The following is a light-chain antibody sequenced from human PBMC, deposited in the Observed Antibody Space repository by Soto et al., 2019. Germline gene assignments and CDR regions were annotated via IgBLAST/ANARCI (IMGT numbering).Light chain of an antibody. CDR3: QPSYSTPFT. Sequence: DIPMTQSPSSLSASVGDRVTITCRASQTVSVYLNWYRQEPGKAPKLLIFSASTLQSGVPPRFSGSGSGTDFTLTISNLQPEDFATYYCQPSYSTPFTFGPGTKVDVK. CDR2: SAS. CDR1: QTVSVY. J-gene: IGKJ3*01. V-gene: IGKV1-39*01.